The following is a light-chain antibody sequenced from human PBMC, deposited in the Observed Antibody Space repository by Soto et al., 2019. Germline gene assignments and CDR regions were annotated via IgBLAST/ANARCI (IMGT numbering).Light chain of an antibody. CDR3: QHSYSTPIT. J-gene: IGKJ5*01. V-gene: IGKV1-39*01. CDR2: AAS. Sequence: TQMTQSPSSLSASLGDRVTITCRASQSISSYFKWYQQTPGAARKLLIYAASRSQSGVPSRCSGSGSGTDSTLTISRLHPEDFATYYCQHSYSTPITFGQGTRLEIK. CDR1: QSISSY.